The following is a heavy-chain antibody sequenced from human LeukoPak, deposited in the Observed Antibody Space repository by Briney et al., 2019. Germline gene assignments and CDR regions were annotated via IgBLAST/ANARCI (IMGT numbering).Heavy chain of an antibody. CDR1: GYSFTSYW. D-gene: IGHD3-10*01. V-gene: IGHV5-51*01. CDR2: IYPGDSDT. Sequence: GESLQISCKGSGYSFTSYWIGWVRQMPGKGLEWMGIIYPGDSDTRYSPSFQGQVTISADKSISTAYLQWSSLKASDTAMYYCARGRSQYGSGSYYRGNWFDPWGQGTLVTVSS. J-gene: IGHJ5*02. CDR3: ARGRSQYGSGSYYRGNWFDP.